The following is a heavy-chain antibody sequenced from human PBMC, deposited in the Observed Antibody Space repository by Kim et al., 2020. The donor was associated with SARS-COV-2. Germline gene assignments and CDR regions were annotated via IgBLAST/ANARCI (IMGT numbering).Heavy chain of an antibody. CDR3: TRANKLAVAGYYGMDV. Sequence: GGSLRLSCAASGFTFSGSAMHWVRQASGKGLEWVGRIRSKADSYATAYAASVKGRFTISRDDSKNTAYLQMNSLKTEDTAVYYCTRANKLAVAGYYGMDVWGQGTTVTVSS. V-gene: IGHV3-73*01. D-gene: IGHD6-19*01. CDR1: GFTFSGSA. CDR2: IRSKADSYAT. J-gene: IGHJ6*02.